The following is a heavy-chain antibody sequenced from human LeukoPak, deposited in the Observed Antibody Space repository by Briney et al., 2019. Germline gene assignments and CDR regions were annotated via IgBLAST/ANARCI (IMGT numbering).Heavy chain of an antibody. V-gene: IGHV4-59*01. CDR1: GGSISSYY. CDR3: ARTKGEQCLTTQGYDAFDI. J-gene: IGHJ3*02. D-gene: IGHD6-19*01. Sequence: PSETLSLTCTVSGGSISSYYWSWIRQPPGKGLEWIGYIHYSGSTNYNPSLKSRVTIPVDTSKNQFSLKLSSVTAADTAVYYCARTKGEQCLTTQGYDAFDIWGQGAMVTVSS. CDR2: IHYSGST.